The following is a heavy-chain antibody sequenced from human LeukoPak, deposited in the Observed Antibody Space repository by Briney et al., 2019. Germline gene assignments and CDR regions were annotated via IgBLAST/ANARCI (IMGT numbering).Heavy chain of an antibody. CDR3: TTGGEYSYGIDY. CDR1: GFTFSNAW. J-gene: IGHJ4*02. Sequence: GGSLRLSCAASGFTFSNAWMSWVRQAPGKGLEWVGRIKSEADGGTTDYAAPVKGRFTISRDDSKNTLYLQMNSLKTEDTAVYYCTTGGEYSYGIDYWGQGTLVTVSS. V-gene: IGHV3-15*01. D-gene: IGHD5-18*01. CDR2: IKSEADGGTT.